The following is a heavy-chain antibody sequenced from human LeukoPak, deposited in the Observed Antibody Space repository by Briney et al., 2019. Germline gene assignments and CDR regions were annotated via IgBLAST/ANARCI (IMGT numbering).Heavy chain of an antibody. D-gene: IGHD2-15*01. Sequence: SETLSLTCTVSGYSISSGYYWGWIRQPPGRGLEWIGSIYHSGSTYYNPSLKSRVTISVDTSKNQFSLKLSSVTAADTAVYYCARRSDIVVVVAANFPFDYWGQGTLVTVSS. V-gene: IGHV4-38-2*02. CDR1: GYSISSGYY. J-gene: IGHJ4*02. CDR2: IYHSGST. CDR3: ARRSDIVVVVAANFPFDY.